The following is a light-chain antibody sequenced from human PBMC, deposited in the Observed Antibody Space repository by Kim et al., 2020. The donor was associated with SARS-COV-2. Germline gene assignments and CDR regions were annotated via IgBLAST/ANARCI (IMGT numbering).Light chain of an antibody. V-gene: IGKV3-11*01. Sequence: PGERATLTCRASQSTDTYLAGYQQRPGQAPRLLVYDASNRATGVPDRFSGSGSGTDFTLTISSLEPEDFSTYYCQQRNSWPPAVTFGGGTKVDIK. CDR2: DAS. J-gene: IGKJ4*01. CDR3: QQRNSWPPAVT. CDR1: QSTDTY.